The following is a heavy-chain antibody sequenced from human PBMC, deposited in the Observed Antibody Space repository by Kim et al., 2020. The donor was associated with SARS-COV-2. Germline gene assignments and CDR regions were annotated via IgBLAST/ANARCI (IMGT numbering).Heavy chain of an antibody. CDR2: IYYTGDT. D-gene: IGHD3-22*01. Sequence: SETLSLTCTVSGGSISSSNYYWDWIRQPPGKGLEWIGSIYYTGDTYYNPSLKSRVSISVDTSKNQFSLNLNSVTAPDTAVYYCSRRLQHDSVHYHYVDSWGQGSLVTVSS. V-gene: IGHV4-39*01. J-gene: IGHJ4*02. CDR1: GGSISSSNYY. CDR3: SRRLQHDSVHYHYVDS.